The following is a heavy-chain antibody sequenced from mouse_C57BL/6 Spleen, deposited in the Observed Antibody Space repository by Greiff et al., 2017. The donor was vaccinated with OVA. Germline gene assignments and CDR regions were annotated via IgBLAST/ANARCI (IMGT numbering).Heavy chain of an antibody. V-gene: IGHV1-69*01. CDR2: IDPSDSYT. CDR1: GYTFTSYW. CDR3: ARGPVGPDY. J-gene: IGHJ2*01. D-gene: IGHD1-1*01. Sequence: QVQLKQPGAELVMPGASVKLSCKASGYTFTSYWMHWVKQRPGQGLEWIGEIDPSDSYTNYNQKFKGKSTLTVDKSSSTSYMQLSSLTSEDSAVYYCARGPVGPDYWGQGTTLTVSS.